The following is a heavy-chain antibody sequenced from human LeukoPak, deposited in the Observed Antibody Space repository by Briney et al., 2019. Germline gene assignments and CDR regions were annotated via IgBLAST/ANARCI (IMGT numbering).Heavy chain of an antibody. V-gene: IGHV3-74*01. CDR3: AKLSMVRGGKGDY. J-gene: IGHJ4*02. D-gene: IGHD3-10*01. CDR2: INSDGSWT. CDR1: GNYW. Sequence: PGGSLRLSCAASGNYWMHWVRQVPGKGLVWVSHINSDGSWTSYADSVKGRFTISKDNAKNTLYLQMNSLRAEDTAVYYCAKLSMVRGGKGDYWGQGTLVTVSS.